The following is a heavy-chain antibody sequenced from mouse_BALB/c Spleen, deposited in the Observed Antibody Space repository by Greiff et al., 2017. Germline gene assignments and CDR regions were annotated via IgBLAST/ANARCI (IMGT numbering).Heavy chain of an antibody. CDR3: ARDGNYTFAY. D-gene: IGHD2-1*01. J-gene: IGHJ3*01. CDR1: GYTFTSYT. Sequence: QVQLQQSAAELARPGASVKMSCKASGYTFTSYTMHWVKQRPGQGLEWIGYINPSSGYTEYNQKFKDKTTLTADKSSSTAYVQLSSLTSEDSAVYYCARDGNYTFAYWGQGTLVTVSA. CDR2: INPSSGYT. V-gene: IGHV1-4*02.